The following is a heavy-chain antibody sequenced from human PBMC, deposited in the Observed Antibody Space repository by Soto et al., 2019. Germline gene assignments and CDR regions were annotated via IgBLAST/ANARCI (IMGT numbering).Heavy chain of an antibody. CDR1: GGSVSRGSYY. J-gene: IGHJ3*02. D-gene: IGHD2-21*02. CDR3: AREVVTAHDAFDI. Sequence: SETLSLTCTVSGGSVSRGSYYWSWIRQPPGKGLEWIGYIYYSGSTNYNPSLKSRVTISVDTSKNQFSLKLSSVTAADTAVYYCAREVVTAHDAFDIWGQGTMVT. CDR2: IYYSGST. V-gene: IGHV4-61*01.